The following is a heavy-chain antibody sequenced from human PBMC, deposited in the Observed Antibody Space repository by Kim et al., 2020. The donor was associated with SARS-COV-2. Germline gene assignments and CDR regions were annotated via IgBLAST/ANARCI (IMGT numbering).Heavy chain of an antibody. Sequence: GGSLRLSCAASGFTFANHAMDWVRRSPGKGLEWVSTIGLTADDTHYADSVKGRFIIYRDNSRSTLFLQMDSLRVDDTAIYYCVGRIAAHFSHWGQGILVTVSS. V-gene: IGHV3-23*01. CDR2: IGLTADDT. CDR3: VGRIAAHFSH. CDR1: GFTFANHA. J-gene: IGHJ4*02. D-gene: IGHD6-25*01.